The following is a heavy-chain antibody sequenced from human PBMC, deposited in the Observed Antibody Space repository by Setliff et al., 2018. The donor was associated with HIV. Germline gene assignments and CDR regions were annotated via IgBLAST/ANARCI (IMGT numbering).Heavy chain of an antibody. CDR2: INAGNGDT. V-gene: IGHV1-3*01. D-gene: IGHD6-19*01. Sequence: ASVKVSCKASGYTFTNYAIHWVRQAPGQRLEWMGWINAGNGDTKYSQEFQGRATITTDTSADTAYMELSSLRFEDTAVYYCARDGGPGSGWGDYSYYYSMDVWGKGTTVTVSS. J-gene: IGHJ6*04. CDR1: GYTFTNYA. CDR3: ARDGGPGSGWGDYSYYYSMDV.